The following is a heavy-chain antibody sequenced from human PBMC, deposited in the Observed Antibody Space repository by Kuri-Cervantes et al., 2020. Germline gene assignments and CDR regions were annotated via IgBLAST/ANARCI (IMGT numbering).Heavy chain of an antibody. CDR3: ARDRWGTPPYGMDV. V-gene: IGHV4-59*12. J-gene: IGHJ6*02. Sequence: SETLSLTCTVSGGSISSYYWSWIRQPPGKGLEWIGYIYYSGSTNYNPSLKSRVTISVDTSKNQFSLKLSSVTAADTAVYYCARDRWGTPPYGMDVWGQGTTVTVSS. CDR1: GGSISSYY. CDR2: IYYSGST. D-gene: IGHD1-1*01.